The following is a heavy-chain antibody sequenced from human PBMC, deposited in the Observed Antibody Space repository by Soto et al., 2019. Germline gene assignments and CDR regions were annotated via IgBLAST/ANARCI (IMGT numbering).Heavy chain of an antibody. Sequence: GGSLRLSCAAAGVTCRNAWISWGRQAPAKGLEWVGRIKSKTDGGTTDYAAPVKGRFTISRDDSKNTLYLQMNSLKTEDTAVYYCTTKVLWDYYYGMDVWGQGTTVTVSS. D-gene: IGHD3-10*01. CDR2: IKSKTDGGTT. CDR1: GVTCRNAW. CDR3: TTKVLWDYYYGMDV. J-gene: IGHJ6*02. V-gene: IGHV3-15*01.